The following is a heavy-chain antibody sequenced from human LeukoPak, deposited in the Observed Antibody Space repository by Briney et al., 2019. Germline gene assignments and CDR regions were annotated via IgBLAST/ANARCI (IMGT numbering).Heavy chain of an antibody. Sequence: ASVKVSCKASGYTFTGYYTHWVRQAPGQGLEWMGWINPNSGGTNYAQKFQGRVTMTRDTSISTAYMELSRLRSDDTAVYYCARAFPYCSSTSCYESAFDIWGQGTMVTVSS. CDR1: GYTFTGYY. D-gene: IGHD2-2*01. CDR2: INPNSGGT. V-gene: IGHV1-2*02. CDR3: ARAFPYCSSTSCYESAFDI. J-gene: IGHJ3*02.